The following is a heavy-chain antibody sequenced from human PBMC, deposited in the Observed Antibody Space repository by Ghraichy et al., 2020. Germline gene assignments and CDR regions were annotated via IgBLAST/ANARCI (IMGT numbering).Heavy chain of an antibody. Sequence: GGSLRLSCAASRFTLSTYSVNWVRKAPGKGLEWVSSISSSSRYIYYAESVKGRFTISRDNAENSVYLLMNSLRVEDTAFYYCTRGGQYPVPVYWYFDLWGRGTFCTVSS. CDR2: ISSSSRYI. CDR3: TRGGQYPVPVYWYFDL. J-gene: IGHJ2*01. CDR1: RFTLSTYS. D-gene: IGHD4-11*01. V-gene: IGHV3-21*01.